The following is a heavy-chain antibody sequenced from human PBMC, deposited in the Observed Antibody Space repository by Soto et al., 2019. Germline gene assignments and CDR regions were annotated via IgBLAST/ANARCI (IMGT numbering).Heavy chain of an antibody. V-gene: IGHV3-11*01. CDR1: GFTFSDYY. CDR3: VRDFVTTNSAWFDL. CDR2: ISSSGSTI. Sequence: PGGSLRLSCAASGFTFSDYYMSWIRQAPGKGLEWVSYISSSGSTIYYADSVKGRFTISRDNAKNSLYLQMNSLRAEDTAVYYCVRDFVTTNSAWFDLWGQGTLVTVSS. J-gene: IGHJ5*02. D-gene: IGHD4-4*01.